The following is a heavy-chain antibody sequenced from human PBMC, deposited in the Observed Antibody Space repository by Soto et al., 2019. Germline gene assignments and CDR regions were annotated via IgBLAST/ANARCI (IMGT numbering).Heavy chain of an antibody. Sequence: ASVKVSCKASGYTFTGYYIHWVRQAPGQGLEWIGWINPKSGGTHYAQNFQGWVTMARDTSISTAYMELSRLKSDDTAVYYFAIGYCSGTSCYAANYYYYMDVWGTGTTVTVSS. CDR2: INPKSGGT. CDR1: GYTFTGYY. CDR3: AIGYCSGTSCYAANYYYYMDV. D-gene: IGHD2-2*01. V-gene: IGHV1-2*04. J-gene: IGHJ6*03.